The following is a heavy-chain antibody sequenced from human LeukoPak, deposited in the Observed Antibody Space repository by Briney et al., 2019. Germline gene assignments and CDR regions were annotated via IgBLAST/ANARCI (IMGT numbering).Heavy chain of an antibody. Sequence: SETLSLTCTVSGGSINSYYWSWIRQPAGKGLEWIGRIYSSGSTTYNPSLKSRVTMSVDTSKNQFSLRLSSVTVADTAVYYCARVQYLRTDWFDPWGQGTLVTVSS. V-gene: IGHV4-4*07. CDR2: IYSSGST. CDR1: GGSINSYY. J-gene: IGHJ5*02. CDR3: ARVQYLRTDWFDP. D-gene: IGHD2-2*01.